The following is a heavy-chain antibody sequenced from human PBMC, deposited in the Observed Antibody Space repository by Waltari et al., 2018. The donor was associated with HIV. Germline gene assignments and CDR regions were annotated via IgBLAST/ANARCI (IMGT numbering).Heavy chain of an antibody. CDR1: GFPFSSYA. Sequence: QVQLVESGGGVVQPGRSLRLCCAASGFPFSSYAMHWVRQAPGKGLEWVAVISYYGDNKYYADSVKGRFTISRDNSKNTLYLQMNSLRAEDTAVYYCAKGASGWSPGYWGQGTLVTVSS. CDR3: AKGASGWSPGY. CDR2: ISYYGDNK. J-gene: IGHJ4*02. V-gene: IGHV3-30*18. D-gene: IGHD6-19*01.